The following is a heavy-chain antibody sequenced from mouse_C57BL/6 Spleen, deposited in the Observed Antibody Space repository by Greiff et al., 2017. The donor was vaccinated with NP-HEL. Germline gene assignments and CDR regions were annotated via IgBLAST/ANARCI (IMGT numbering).Heavy chain of an antibody. V-gene: IGHV1-80*01. CDR3: ARENRYPYYSDT. CDR1: GYAFSSYW. CDR2: IYPGDGDT. Sequence: QVQLKQSGAELVKPGASVKISCKASGYAFSSYWMNWVKQRPGKGLEWIGQIYPGDGDTNYNGKFKGKATLTADKSSSTAYMRRSSLTSEDTVVFFCARENRYPYYSDTSGADTTLTLSS. J-gene: IGHJ2*01.